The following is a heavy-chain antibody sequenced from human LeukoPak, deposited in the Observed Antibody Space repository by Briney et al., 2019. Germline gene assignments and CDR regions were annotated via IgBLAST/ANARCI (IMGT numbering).Heavy chain of an antibody. CDR1: GGTFSSYA. V-gene: IGHV1-69*13. CDR3: ARVVLGRRWLQTSYYYGMDV. J-gene: IGHJ6*02. D-gene: IGHD5-24*01. Sequence: SVKVSCKASGGTFSSYAISWVRQAPGQGLEWMGGIIPIFGTANYAQKFQGRVTITADESTSTAYMELRSLRSEDTAVYYCARVVLGRRWLQTSYYYGMDVWGQGTTVTVSS. CDR2: IIPIFGTA.